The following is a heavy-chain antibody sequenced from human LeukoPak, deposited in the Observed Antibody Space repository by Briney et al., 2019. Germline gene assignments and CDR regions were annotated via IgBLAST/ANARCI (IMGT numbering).Heavy chain of an antibody. CDR1: GYTFTSYG. J-gene: IGHJ4*02. CDR3: ARYDSSGYSPGSDY. Sequence: ASVEVSCKASGYTFTSYGINWVRQAPGQGLEGMGWIIGYNGNTNYAQKIQGRVTMTTDTSTSTAYMELRSLRSDDTAVYYCARYDSSGYSPGSDYWGQGTLVTVSS. CDR2: IIGYNGNT. D-gene: IGHD3-22*01. V-gene: IGHV1-18*01.